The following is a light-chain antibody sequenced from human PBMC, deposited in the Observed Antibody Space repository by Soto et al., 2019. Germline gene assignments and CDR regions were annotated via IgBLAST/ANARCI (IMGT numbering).Light chain of an antibody. CDR2: DVT. V-gene: IGLV2-8*01. Sequence: QSFLAESPCASWSPGQSVTISCTVTSSDIGGYNSVSWYQQHPGKAPKVMIYDVTKWHSGVPDRFSGSKSGNTASLTVSALQAEDEADYYCSSYTDRKNLVFGTGTKVTVL. J-gene: IGLJ1*01. CDR3: SSYTDRKNLV. CDR1: SSDIGGYNS.